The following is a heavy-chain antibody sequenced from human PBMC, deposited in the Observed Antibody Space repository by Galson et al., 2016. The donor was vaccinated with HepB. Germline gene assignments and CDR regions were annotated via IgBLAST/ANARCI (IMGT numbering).Heavy chain of an antibody. D-gene: IGHD3-22*01. J-gene: IGHJ4*02. CDR2: IYDSGST. CDR1: GGSISSYY. Sequence: ETLSLTCTVSGGSISSYYWSWIRQPPGKGLEWIGFIYDSGSTNYSPSLKSRVTISVDTSTNQFSLKLASVTAADTAIYYCARGGYDSSLYSSPFDYWGQGTLVTVS. V-gene: IGHV4-59*01. CDR3: ARGGYDSSLYSSPFDY.